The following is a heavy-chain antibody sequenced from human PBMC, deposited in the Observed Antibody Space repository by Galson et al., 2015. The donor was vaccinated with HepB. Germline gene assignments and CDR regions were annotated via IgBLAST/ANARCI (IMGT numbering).Heavy chain of an antibody. Sequence: SVKVSCKASGGTFSSYAISWVRQAPGQGLEWMGGIIPIFGTANYAQRFQGRVTITADESTSTAYMELSSLRSEDTAVYYCARGRGYCSGGSCYSRGHYYYMDVWGKGTTVTVSS. CDR1: GGTFSSYA. V-gene: IGHV1-69*13. CDR3: ARGRGYCSGGSCYSRGHYYYMDV. CDR2: IIPIFGTA. J-gene: IGHJ6*03. D-gene: IGHD2-15*01.